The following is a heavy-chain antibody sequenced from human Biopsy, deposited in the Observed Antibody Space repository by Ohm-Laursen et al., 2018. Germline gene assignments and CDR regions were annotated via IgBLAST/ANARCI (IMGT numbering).Heavy chain of an antibody. V-gene: IGHV4-34*01. J-gene: IGHJ6*02. CDR3: ARVPLPGIGAAYQGRFLYGMDV. Sequence: GTLSLTCVVYGGSFNGYFWSWIRQPPGKGLEWIGDITQSGSTNYSPSLKSRVTISVDTAKKQFSLSLRSGTAADTAVYYCARVPLPGIGAAYQGRFLYGMDVWGQGTTVSVSS. D-gene: IGHD6-13*01. CDR2: ITQSGST. CDR1: GGSFNGYF.